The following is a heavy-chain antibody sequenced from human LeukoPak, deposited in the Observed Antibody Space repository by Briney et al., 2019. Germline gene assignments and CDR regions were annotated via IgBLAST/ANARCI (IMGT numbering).Heavy chain of an antibody. Sequence: ASVKVSCKASGYTFTSYGISWVRQAPGQGLEWRGWISAYNGNTNYAQKLQGRVTMTTDTSTSTAYMELRSLRSADTAVYYCARLVRERWNGDYGDYWGQGTLVTVSS. CDR2: ISAYNGNT. CDR3: ARLVRERWNGDYGDY. J-gene: IGHJ4*02. CDR1: GYTFTSYG. D-gene: IGHD4/OR15-4a*01. V-gene: IGHV1-18*01.